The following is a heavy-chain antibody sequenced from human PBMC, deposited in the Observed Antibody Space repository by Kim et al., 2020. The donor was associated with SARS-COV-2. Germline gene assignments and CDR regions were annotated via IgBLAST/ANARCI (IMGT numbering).Heavy chain of an antibody. CDR3: AMGRQWLVRDYFDY. J-gene: IGHJ4*02. CDR2: INHSGST. V-gene: IGHV4-34*01. D-gene: IGHD6-19*01. Sequence: SETLSLTCAVYGGSFSGYYWSWIRQPPGKGLEWIGEINHSGSTNYNPSLKSRVTISVDTSKNQFSLKLSSVTAADTAVYYCAMGRQWLVRDYFDYWGQGTLVTVSS. CDR1: GGSFSGYY.